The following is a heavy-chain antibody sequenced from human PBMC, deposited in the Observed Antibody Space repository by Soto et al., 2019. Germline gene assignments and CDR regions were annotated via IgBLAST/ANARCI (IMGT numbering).Heavy chain of an antibody. CDR3: ASSLLVGYGLEGESD. CDR1: GYTFTSYG. J-gene: IGHJ4*02. CDR2: ISAYNGNT. V-gene: IGHV1-18*01. D-gene: IGHD5-18*01. Sequence: QVQLVQSGAEVKKPGASVKVSCKASGYTFTSYGISWVRQAPGQGLEWMGWISAYNGNTNYAQKLQGRVNMTTDTSKSTAYLELRSLRFDDTAVYYCASSLLVGYGLEGESDWGQGTLVTFSS.